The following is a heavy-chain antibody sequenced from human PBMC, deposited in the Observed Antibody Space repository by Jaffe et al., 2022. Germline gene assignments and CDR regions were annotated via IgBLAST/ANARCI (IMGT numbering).Heavy chain of an antibody. Sequence: QVQLVQSGAEVKKPGSSVKVSCKASGGTFSSYAISWVRQAPGQGLEWMGGIIPIFGTANYAQKFQGRVTITADESTSTAYMELSSLRSEDTAVYYCARVRYCSSTSCYGGVDYWGQGTLVTVSS. D-gene: IGHD2-2*01. CDR2: IIPIFGTA. CDR1: GGTFSSYA. CDR3: ARVRYCSSTSCYGGVDY. V-gene: IGHV1-69*01. J-gene: IGHJ4*02.